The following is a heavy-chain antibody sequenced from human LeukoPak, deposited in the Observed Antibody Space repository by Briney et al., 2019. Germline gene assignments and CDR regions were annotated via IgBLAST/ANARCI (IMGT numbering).Heavy chain of an antibody. CDR3: AGARMGRAYGYFDY. Sequence: ASVKVSCKASGYTFTGYYIHWVRQAPGQGLEWVGWINPNSGGTNFAQKFQGRFTMTRDTSTTTAYMELSSLRSDDTAVYYCAGARMGRAYGYFDYWGQGTLVTVSS. J-gene: IGHJ4*02. D-gene: IGHD4-17*01. V-gene: IGHV1-2*02. CDR2: INPNSGGT. CDR1: GYTFTGYY.